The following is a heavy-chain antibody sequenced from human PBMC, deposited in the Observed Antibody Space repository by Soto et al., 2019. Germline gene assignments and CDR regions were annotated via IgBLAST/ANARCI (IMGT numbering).Heavy chain of an antibody. J-gene: IGHJ4*02. V-gene: IGHV4-59*01. CDR3: ARERTPRSGFDY. Sequence: ASETLSLTCTVSVGSITGYYWSWIRQSPGKGLESIGCSYYSGATNYRPSLKSRATISVGTSKNQVSLTLSSATAADTAVYYCARERTPRSGFDYWGQGTQVTVSS. CDR2: SYYSGAT. CDR1: VGSITGYY. D-gene: IGHD1-26*01.